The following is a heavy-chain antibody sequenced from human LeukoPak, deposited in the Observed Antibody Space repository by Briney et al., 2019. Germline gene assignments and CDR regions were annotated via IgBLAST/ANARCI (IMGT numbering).Heavy chain of an antibody. J-gene: IGHJ4*01. CDR3: ARGRHSSGWYLYY. CDR2: IYYSGST. D-gene: IGHD6-19*01. Sequence: SETLSLTCTVSRGSISSYYWSWIRQPPGKGLEWIGYIYYSGSTNYNPSLKSRVTISVDTSKNQFSLKLSSVTAADTAVYYCARGRHSSGWYLYYWGHGTLVTVSS. CDR1: RGSISSYY. V-gene: IGHV4-59*08.